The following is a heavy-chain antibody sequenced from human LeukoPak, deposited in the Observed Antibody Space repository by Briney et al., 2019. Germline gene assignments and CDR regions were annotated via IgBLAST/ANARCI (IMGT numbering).Heavy chain of an antibody. J-gene: IGHJ4*02. D-gene: IGHD1-1*01. Sequence: GGSLRLSCAASGFTFSSYWMSWVRQAPGKGLEWVANIKQDGSEKYYVDSVKGRFTISRDNAKNSLYLQMNSLRAEDTAVYYCASTQFWNSPLGFDYWGQGTLVTVSS. CDR2: IKQDGSEK. CDR3: ASTQFWNSPLGFDY. CDR1: GFTFSSYW. V-gene: IGHV3-7*01.